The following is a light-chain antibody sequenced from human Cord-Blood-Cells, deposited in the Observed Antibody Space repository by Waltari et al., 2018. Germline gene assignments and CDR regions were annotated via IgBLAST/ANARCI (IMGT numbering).Light chain of an antibody. J-gene: IGLJ2*01. Sequence: QSALTQPRSVSGSPGQSVTIPCTGTSSDVGGYNYVSWYQQHPGKAPKPMIYDVSKRPSGVPDRFSDSKSGNTASLTISGLQAEDEADYYCCSYAGSYTLVFGGGTKLTVL. CDR2: DVS. CDR1: SSDVGGYNY. CDR3: CSYAGSYTLV. V-gene: IGLV2-11*01.